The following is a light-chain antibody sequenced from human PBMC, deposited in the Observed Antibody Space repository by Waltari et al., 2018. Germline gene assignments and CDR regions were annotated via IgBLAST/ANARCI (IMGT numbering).Light chain of an antibody. CDR2: WAS. J-gene: IGKJ4*01. Sequence: DIVMTQSPDSLAVSLGERATINCKSSQSVLYSSNNKNYLAWYQQKPGQPPKLLIHWASIRESGVPDRFSGSGSGTDFTLTISSLQAADVAVYFCQQYFGIPLTFGGGTKVEIK. V-gene: IGKV4-1*01. CDR3: QQYFGIPLT. CDR1: QSVLYSSNNKNY.